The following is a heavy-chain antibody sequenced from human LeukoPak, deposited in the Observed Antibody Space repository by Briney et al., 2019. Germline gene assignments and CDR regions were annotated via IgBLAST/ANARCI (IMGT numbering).Heavy chain of an antibody. CDR3: ARSSLRWGVYWYLDL. D-gene: IGHD4-23*01. J-gene: IGHJ2*01. CDR1: GGSISSYY. CDR2: IYYTGST. Sequence: SETLSLTCTVSGGSISSYYWSWIRQPPGKGLEWIGYIYYTGSTNYSPSLKSRVTLSVDTSKNHFSLKLSSVTAADTAVYYCARSSLRWGVYWYLDLWGRGTLVTVSS. V-gene: IGHV4-59*01.